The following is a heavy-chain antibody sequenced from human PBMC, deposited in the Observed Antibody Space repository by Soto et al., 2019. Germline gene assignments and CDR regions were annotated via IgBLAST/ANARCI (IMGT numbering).Heavy chain of an antibody. CDR1: GGTFSSYA. CDR3: ARDHYDSSGYYQAAFDI. CDR2: IIPIFGTA. V-gene: IGHV1-69*06. D-gene: IGHD3-22*01. Sequence: QVQLVQSGAEVKKPGSSVKVSCKASGGTFSSYAISWVRQAPGQGLEWMGGIIPIFGTANYAQKFQGRVTITADKSTSTAYMEVSSLRSEDTAVYYCARDHYDSSGYYQAAFDIWGQGTMVTVSS. J-gene: IGHJ3*02.